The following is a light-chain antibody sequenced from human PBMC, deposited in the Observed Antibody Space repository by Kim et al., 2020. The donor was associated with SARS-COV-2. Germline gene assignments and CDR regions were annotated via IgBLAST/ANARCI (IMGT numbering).Light chain of an antibody. V-gene: IGKV3-11*01. CDR2: DAS. Sequence: SLSPGERATVSCRASQSVSTSLAWYQQKPGQAPRLLIYDASNRATGIPARFSGSGSGTDFTLTISSLEPEDFAVYYCQQRSSWPLTFGGGTKLEI. CDR1: QSVSTS. J-gene: IGKJ4*01. CDR3: QQRSSWPLT.